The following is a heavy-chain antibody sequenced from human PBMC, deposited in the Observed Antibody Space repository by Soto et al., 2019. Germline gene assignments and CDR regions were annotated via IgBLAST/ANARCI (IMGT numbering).Heavy chain of an antibody. J-gene: IGHJ5*02. V-gene: IGHV4-59*01. D-gene: IGHD3-16*01. CDR3: AREGPASTNWFDP. CDR2: IYHSGSA. CDR1: GGSITSYY. Sequence: SETLSLTCTVSGGSITSYYWSWIRQPPGKGLEWIGYIYHSGSANYNPSLKSRVTISADTSKNQFSLKLSSVTAADTAVYYCAREGPASTNWFDPWGQGTRVTVS.